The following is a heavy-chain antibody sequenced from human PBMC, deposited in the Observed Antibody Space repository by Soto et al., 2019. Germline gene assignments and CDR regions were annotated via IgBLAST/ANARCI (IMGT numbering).Heavy chain of an antibody. CDR1: GFSLSTSGMR. Sequence: SGPTLVNPTQTLTLTCTFSGFSLSTSGMRVSWIRQPPGKALEWLARIDWEDDKFYSTSLKTRLTISKYTSKNQVVLTMANMDPLDTATYSCARMVGSSRDYWGQGTLVTVSS. J-gene: IGHJ4*02. CDR2: IDWEDDK. D-gene: IGHD6-6*01. V-gene: IGHV2-70*04. CDR3: ARMVGSSRDY.